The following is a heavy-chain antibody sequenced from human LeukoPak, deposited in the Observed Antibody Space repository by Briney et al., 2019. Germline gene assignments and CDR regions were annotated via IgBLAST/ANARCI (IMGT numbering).Heavy chain of an antibody. J-gene: IGHJ4*02. D-gene: IGHD1-14*01. Sequence: GGSLRLSCAASGFTFSSYWMFWVRQAPGKGLEWVSRINTDASSTTYADFVKGRFTISRDNAKSTLYLQMDSLRAEDTAVYYCARDLHWNQLGLWGQGTLVTVSS. CDR1: GFTFSSYW. CDR3: ARDLHWNQLGL. CDR2: INTDASST. V-gene: IGHV3-74*01.